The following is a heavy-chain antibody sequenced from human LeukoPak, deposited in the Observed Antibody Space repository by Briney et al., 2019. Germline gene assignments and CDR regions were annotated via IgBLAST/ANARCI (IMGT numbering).Heavy chain of an antibody. CDR2: IYYSGST. Sequence: SETLSLTCTVSGGSITSGTYYWGWIRQPPGKGLEWIGSIYYSGSTYYNPSLKSRVTLSIDRSKNQFSLKLSSVTAADTAVYYCARGDGAFDIWGQGTMVTVSS. CDR1: GGSITSGTYY. V-gene: IGHV4-39*07. CDR3: ARGDGAFDI. J-gene: IGHJ3*02.